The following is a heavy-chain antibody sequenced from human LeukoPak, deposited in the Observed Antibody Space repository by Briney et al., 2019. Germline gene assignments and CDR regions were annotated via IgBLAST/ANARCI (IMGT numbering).Heavy chain of an antibody. D-gene: IGHD6-6*01. CDR2: ISTDGSST. J-gene: IGHJ3*02. CDR3: VREYSSSSRRAFDI. Sequence: PGGSLRLSCAASGFTFSSYWMHWVRQAQGKGLVWVSRISTDGSSTNSADSVKGRLTISRDNAKNTLYLQMNSLRAEDTAVYYCVREYSSSSRRAFDIWGQGTMVTVSP. V-gene: IGHV3-74*01. CDR1: GFTFSSYW.